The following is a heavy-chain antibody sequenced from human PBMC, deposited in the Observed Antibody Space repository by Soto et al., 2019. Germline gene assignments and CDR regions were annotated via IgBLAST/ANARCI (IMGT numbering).Heavy chain of an antibody. J-gene: IGHJ4*02. Sequence: QVQLVESGGGVVQPGRSLRLSCAASGFIFSSYGMHWVRQAPGKGLEWVAVISYEGSHTYYADSVKGRFTITRDNSKNTLYMQMNIPKPQDTAVYYCAKQVHCGGGSCSWSEGFDYWGQGTLLTVSS. D-gene: IGHD2-15*01. V-gene: IGHV3-30*18. CDR3: AKQVHCGGGSCSWSEGFDY. CDR1: GFIFSSYG. CDR2: ISYEGSHT.